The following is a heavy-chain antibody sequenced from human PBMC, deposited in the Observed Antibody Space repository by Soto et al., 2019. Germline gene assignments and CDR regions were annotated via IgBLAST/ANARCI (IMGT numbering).Heavy chain of an antibody. Sequence: GGSLRLSCAASGFTVSSNYMSWVRQAPGKGLEWVSLIYSGGSTYYADSVKGRFTVSTDNSKNTLNLQMNSLRAEDTAVYYCARGRWDDIWGQGTMVTVSS. CDR1: GFTVSSNY. CDR2: IYSGGST. D-gene: IGHD1-26*01. V-gene: IGHV3-66*01. CDR3: ARGRWDDI. J-gene: IGHJ3*02.